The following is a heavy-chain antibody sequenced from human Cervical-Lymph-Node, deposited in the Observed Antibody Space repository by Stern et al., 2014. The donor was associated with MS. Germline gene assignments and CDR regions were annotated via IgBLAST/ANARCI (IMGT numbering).Heavy chain of an antibody. CDR3: YLYSISPFLGD. V-gene: IGHV3-11*06. CDR1: GFTFSDYY. J-gene: IGHJ4*02. Sequence: QLVQSGGGLVKPGGSLRLSCAASGFTFSDYYMSWIRQAPGKGLEWISYISTSSSVTTYADSVKGRFTISRDNARNSLYLQMDSLRVEDTATYYCYLYSISPFLGDWGQGTLVTVSS. D-gene: IGHD5-18*01. CDR2: ISTSSSVT.